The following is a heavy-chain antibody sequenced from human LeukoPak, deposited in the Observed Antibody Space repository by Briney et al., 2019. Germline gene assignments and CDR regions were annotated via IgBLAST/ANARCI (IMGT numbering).Heavy chain of an antibody. D-gene: IGHD6-19*01. CDR2: IYYSGST. CDR3: AKFGNSGWVIDS. V-gene: IGHV4-39*07. Sequence: PSETLSLTCTVSGGSISSSSYYWGWIRQPPGRGLEWIGSIYYSGSTNYNPSLKSRVTISVDTSKNQFSLKLSSVTAADMAVYFCAKFGNSGWVIDSWGQGTLVTVSS. J-gene: IGHJ4*02. CDR1: GGSISSSSYY.